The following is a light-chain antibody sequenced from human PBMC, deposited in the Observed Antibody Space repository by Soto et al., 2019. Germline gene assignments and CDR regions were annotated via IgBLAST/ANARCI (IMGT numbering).Light chain of an antibody. CDR3: QSYDSSLSGSGSWM. CDR2: GNS. CDR1: SSNIGAGYD. Sequence: QSVLTQPPSVSGAPGQRVTISCTGSSSNIGAGYDVHWYQQLPGTAPKLLIYGNSNRPSGVPDRFSGSKSGTSASLAITGLQAEDEADYYCQSYDSSLSGSGSWMFGGGTKLTVL. V-gene: IGLV1-40*01. J-gene: IGLJ3*02.